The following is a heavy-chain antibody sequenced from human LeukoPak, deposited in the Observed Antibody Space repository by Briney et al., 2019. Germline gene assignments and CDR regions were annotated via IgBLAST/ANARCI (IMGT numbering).Heavy chain of an antibody. J-gene: IGHJ3*02. V-gene: IGHV4-39*01. CDR1: GGSISSYY. D-gene: IGHD2-8*01. CDR3: ARPHCTNCVSGAFDI. Sequence: PSETLSLTCTVSGGSISSYYWGWIRQPPGKGLEWIGSIYYSGSTYYNPSLKSRVTISVDTSKNQFSLKLSSVTAADTAVYYCARPHCTNCVSGAFDIWGQGTMVTVSS. CDR2: IYYSGST.